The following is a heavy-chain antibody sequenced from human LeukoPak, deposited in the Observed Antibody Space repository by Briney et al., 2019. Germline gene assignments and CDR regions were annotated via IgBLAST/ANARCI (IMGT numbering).Heavy chain of an antibody. V-gene: IGHV3-7*04. CDR2: IKQDGSEK. J-gene: IGHJ2*01. Sequence: PGGSLRLSCAASGFTFSSYWMSWVRQAPGKGLEWVANIKQDGSEKYYVDSVKGRFTISRDNAKNSLYLQMNSLSAEDTAVYYCARDTTRYYDSSGYYWPWYFDLWGRGTLVTVSS. D-gene: IGHD3-22*01. CDR3: ARDTTRYYDSSGYYWPWYFDL. CDR1: GFTFSSYW.